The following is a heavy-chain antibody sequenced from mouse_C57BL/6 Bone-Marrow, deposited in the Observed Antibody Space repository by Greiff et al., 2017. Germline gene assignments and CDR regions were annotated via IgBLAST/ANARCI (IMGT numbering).Heavy chain of an antibody. D-gene: IGHD1-1*01. CDR2: IDPSASYT. V-gene: IGHV1-50*01. J-gene: IGHJ2*01. CDR1: GYTFTSYW. Sequence: QVQLQQPGAELVKPGASVKLSCKASGYTFTSYWMQWVKQRPGQGLEWIGEIDPSASYTNYNQKFKGKATLTVDTSSSTAYMQLSSLTSEDSAVYYCAREGITTVVGNFDDWGQGTTLTVSS. CDR3: AREGITTVVGNFDD.